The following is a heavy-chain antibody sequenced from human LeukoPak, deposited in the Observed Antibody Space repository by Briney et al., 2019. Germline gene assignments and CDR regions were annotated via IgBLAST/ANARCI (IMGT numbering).Heavy chain of an antibody. Sequence: PGGSLRLSCAASGFTFSSYSMNWVRQTPGKGLEWVSYISTDSLTIYYANSVEGRFTISRDNAKHSLYLQMNSLRAEDTAVYYCARTPSVSAGHWFDPWGQGTLVTVSS. CDR3: ARTPSVSAGHWFDP. D-gene: IGHD2-15*01. CDR1: GFTFSSYS. J-gene: IGHJ5*02. CDR2: ISTDSLTI. V-gene: IGHV3-48*04.